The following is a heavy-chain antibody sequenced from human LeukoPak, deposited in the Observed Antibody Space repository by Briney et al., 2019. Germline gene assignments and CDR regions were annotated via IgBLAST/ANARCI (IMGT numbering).Heavy chain of an antibody. CDR1: GFTFSSYS. Sequence: GGSPRLSCAASGFTFSSYSMNWVRQAPGKGLEWVSYISSSSSTIYYADSVKGRFTISRDNAKNSLSLQMNSLRAEDTAVYYCAREPLPCVLVLSTEKSCDYYYYYMDVWGKGTTVTVSS. J-gene: IGHJ6*03. D-gene: IGHD2/OR15-2a*01. V-gene: IGHV3-48*01. CDR2: ISSSSSTI. CDR3: AREPLPCVLVLSTEKSCDYYYYYMDV.